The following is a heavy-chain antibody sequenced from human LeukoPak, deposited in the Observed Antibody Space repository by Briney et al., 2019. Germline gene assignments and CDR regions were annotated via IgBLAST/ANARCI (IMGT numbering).Heavy chain of an antibody. CDR1: GYTFTSYH. J-gene: IGHJ5*02. Sequence: GASVKVSCKASGYTFTSYHIHWVRQAPGQGLEYMGLIFPTGGTTSYTQKFQGRLTLTRDTSTNTVYMVLGSLTSEDTAVYFCARGRAAVARPRASASWFDPWGQGTLVTVSA. CDR2: IFPTGGTT. CDR3: ARGRAAVARPRASASWFDP. D-gene: IGHD6-19*01. V-gene: IGHV1-46*01.